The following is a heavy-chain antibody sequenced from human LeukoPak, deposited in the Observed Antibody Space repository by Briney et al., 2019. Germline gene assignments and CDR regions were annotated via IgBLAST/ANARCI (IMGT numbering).Heavy chain of an antibody. Sequence: PSETLSLTWTVSGGSISSYYWSWIRQPPGKGLEWIGYIYYGGSTNYNPSLKSRVTISVDTSKNQFSLKLSSVTAADTAVYYCARGGEGAFDIWGQGTMVTVSS. CDR2: IYYGGST. V-gene: IGHV4-59*01. J-gene: IGHJ3*02. CDR1: GGSISSYY. CDR3: ARGGEGAFDI.